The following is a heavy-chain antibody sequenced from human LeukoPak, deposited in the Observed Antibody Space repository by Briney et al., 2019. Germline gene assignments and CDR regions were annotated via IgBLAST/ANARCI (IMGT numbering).Heavy chain of an antibody. CDR3: ASGPYGYYDSSGSRDY. D-gene: IGHD3-22*01. V-gene: IGHV3-7*01. J-gene: IGHJ4*02. Sequence: GGSLRLSCAASGFTFSSTWMSWVRQAPGKGLEWVGNIQPDGSEGYPVDSVKGRFTISRDNARNSLFLQMNSLRVEDTAVYYCASGPYGYYDSSGSRDYWGQGTLVTVSS. CDR2: IQPDGSEG. CDR1: GFTFSSTW.